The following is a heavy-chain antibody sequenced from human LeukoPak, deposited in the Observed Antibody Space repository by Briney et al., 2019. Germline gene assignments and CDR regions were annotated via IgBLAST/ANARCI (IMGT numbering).Heavy chain of an antibody. CDR2: ISAYNGDT. V-gene: IGHV1-18*01. D-gene: IGHD3-22*01. CDR1: GYTFVSHG. CDR3: ARAEALSDNSGYYEDY. Sequence: ASVKVSCKAAGYTFVSHGISWVRLAPGQGLEWMGWISAYNGDTKYAQKFQARVTMTTDTSTSTAYMELRTLRSDDTAVYYCARAEALSDNSGYYEDYWGQGTLVTVSS. J-gene: IGHJ4*02.